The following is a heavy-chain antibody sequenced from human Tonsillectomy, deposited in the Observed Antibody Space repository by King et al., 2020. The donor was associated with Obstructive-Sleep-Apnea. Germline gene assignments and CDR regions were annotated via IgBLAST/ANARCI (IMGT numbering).Heavy chain of an antibody. V-gene: IGHV4-31*03. CDR3: ARGSDGGIPFGAYFDC. CDR1: GGSISSGGYY. D-gene: IGHD4-23*01. Sequence: VQLVESGPGLVKPSQTLSLTCTVSGGSISSGGYYWSWIRQHPGKGLEWIGYIYYSGSTYYNPSLKSRLTISVDTSKNQFSLKLSSVTAADTAVYYCARGSDGGIPFGAYFDCWGQGTLVTVSS. CDR2: IYYSGST. J-gene: IGHJ4*02.